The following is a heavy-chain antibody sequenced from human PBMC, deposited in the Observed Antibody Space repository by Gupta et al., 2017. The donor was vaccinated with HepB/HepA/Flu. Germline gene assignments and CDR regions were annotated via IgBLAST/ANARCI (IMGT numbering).Heavy chain of an antibody. CDR3: ARGYYYIDV. V-gene: IGHV1-46*01. J-gene: IGHJ6*03. CDR2: INSSGGNT. Sequence: QVQLVQSGAEVKKPGASMKVSCKASGYTFINYYVHWVRQAPGQGLEWMGIINSSGGNTGYAQKFQDRITMTRDTSTSTVYLELTSLRSDDTAVYYCARGYYYIDVWGKGTTGTVSS. CDR1: GYTFINYY.